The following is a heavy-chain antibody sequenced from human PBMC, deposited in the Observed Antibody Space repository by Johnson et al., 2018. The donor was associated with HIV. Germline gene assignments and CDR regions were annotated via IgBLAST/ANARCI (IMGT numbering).Heavy chain of an antibody. CDR1: EFTFNNFA. D-gene: IGHD3-10*02. Sequence: QVQLVESGGGVVQPGRSLRIYCAVSEFTFNNFAMHWVRLAPGKGLQWVAVISYYGDKKYYADSVRGRFTISRDNSKNTLPLQMDSLRPDDTALYYCAKVAYYVYAFDIWGQGTMVTVSA. CDR2: ISYYGDKK. J-gene: IGHJ3*02. V-gene: IGHV3-30*04. CDR3: AKVAYYVYAFDI.